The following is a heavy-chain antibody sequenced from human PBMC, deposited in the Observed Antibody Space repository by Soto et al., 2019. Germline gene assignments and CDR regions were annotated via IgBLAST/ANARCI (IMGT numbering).Heavy chain of an antibody. CDR2: VFPGDSAT. Sequence: GESLKISCKASGYNFISYWIGWPRHMPGRDLELVAMVFPGDSATTYSPSFQGRVSVSADKSSTPAYPHWSSLTASDSAIDYWAGKIRGNDIITGSRYRYFDLWGHGTRVT. CDR3: AGKIRGNDIITGSRYRYFDL. V-gene: IGHV5-51*01. D-gene: IGHD1-20*01. J-gene: IGHJ2*01. CDR1: GYNFISYW.